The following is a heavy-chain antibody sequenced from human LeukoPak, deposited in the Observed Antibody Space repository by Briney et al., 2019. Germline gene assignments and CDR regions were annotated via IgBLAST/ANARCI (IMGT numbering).Heavy chain of an antibody. V-gene: IGHV3-7*03. Sequence: GGSLRLSCAASGFTFSSYWMSWVRQAPGKGLEWVANIKKDGGEKYYVDSVKGRFTISRDNAKNSLYLQMNSLRAEDTALYYCAKAPQIAVAGRPHFDYWGQGTLVTVSS. CDR1: GFTFSSYW. J-gene: IGHJ4*02. CDR2: IKKDGGEK. CDR3: AKAPQIAVAGRPHFDY. D-gene: IGHD6-19*01.